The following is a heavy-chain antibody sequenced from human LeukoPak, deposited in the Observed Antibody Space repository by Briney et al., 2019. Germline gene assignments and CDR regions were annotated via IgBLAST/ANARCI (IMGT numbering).Heavy chain of an antibody. D-gene: IGHD2-2*01. V-gene: IGHV3-9*01. CDR3: VVVRRRFDY. Sequence: PGGSLRLSCAAPGFTFDDYAMHWVRQAPGKGLEWVSGISWNSGSIGYADSVKGRFTISRDNAKNSLYLQMNSLRAEDTALYYCVVVRRRFDYWGQGTLVTVSS. J-gene: IGHJ4*02. CDR2: ISWNSGSI. CDR1: GFTFDDYA.